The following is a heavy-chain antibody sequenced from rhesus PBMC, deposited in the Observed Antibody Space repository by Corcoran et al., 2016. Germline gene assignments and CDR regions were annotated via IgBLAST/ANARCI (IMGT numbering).Heavy chain of an antibody. V-gene: IGHV4-173*01. J-gene: IGHJ4*01. Sequence: QLQLQESGPGLVKPSETLSLTCAVSGGSISSNYWSWIRQPPGKGLEWIGRISGGGGSTDYNPSLKSRVTISTDTSKNQFSLKLSSVTAADTAVYYCARAGEDDYGYYPFDYWGQGVLVTVSS. CDR3: ARAGEDDYGYYPFDY. CDR1: GGSISSNY. CDR2: ISGGGGST. D-gene: IGHD3-9*01.